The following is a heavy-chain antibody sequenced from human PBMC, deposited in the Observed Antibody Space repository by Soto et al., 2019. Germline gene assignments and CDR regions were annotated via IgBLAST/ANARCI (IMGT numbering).Heavy chain of an antibody. CDR2: IIPIFGTA. D-gene: IGHD2-21*02. CDR1: GGTFSSYA. CDR3: ASGYCGGDCFPLNYYYGMDV. Sequence: QVQLVQSGAEVKKPGSSVKVSCKASGGTFSSYAISWVRQAPGQGLEWMGGIIPIFGTANYAQKFQGRVTITADESTSTDYMELSSLRSEDTAVYYCASGYCGGDCFPLNYYYGMDVWGQGTTVTVSS. V-gene: IGHV1-69*01. J-gene: IGHJ6*02.